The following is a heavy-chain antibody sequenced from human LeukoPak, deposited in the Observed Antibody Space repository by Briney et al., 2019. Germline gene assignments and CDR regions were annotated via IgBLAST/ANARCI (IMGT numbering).Heavy chain of an antibody. V-gene: IGHV1-69*13. CDR3: ARTLVRKQLWTQGYYYYGMDV. CDR2: IIPIFGTA. D-gene: IGHD5-18*01. CDR1: GYTFTGYY. J-gene: IGHJ6*02. Sequence: GASVKVSCKASGYTFTGYYMHWVRQAPGQGLEWMGGIIPIFGTANYAQKFQGRVTITADESTSTAYMELSSLRSEDTAVYYCARTLVRKQLWTQGYYYYGMDVWGQGTSVTVSS.